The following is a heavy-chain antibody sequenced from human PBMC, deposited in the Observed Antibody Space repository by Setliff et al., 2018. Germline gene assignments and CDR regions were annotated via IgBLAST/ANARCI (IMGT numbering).Heavy chain of an antibody. V-gene: IGHV4-4*02. D-gene: IGHD1-26*01. CDR1: GDSIDTDIW. CDR2: IYLGGSP. J-gene: IGHJ3*02. Sequence: SETLSLTCTVSGDSIDTDIWWSWVRQSPGKGLEWIGEIYLGGSPTYNPSLKSRVTISIYKSKNQLSLDLTSVTAADTAVYYCASIIYSWGSGSYYHVAFDIWGQGTMVTVSS. CDR3: ASIIYSWGSGSYYHVAFDI.